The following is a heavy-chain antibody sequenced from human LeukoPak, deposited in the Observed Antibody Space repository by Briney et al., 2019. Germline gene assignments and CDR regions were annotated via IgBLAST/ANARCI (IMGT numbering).Heavy chain of an antibody. CDR1: GFTVSSNY. J-gene: IGHJ4*02. Sequence: GGSLRLSCAASGFTVSSNYMSWVRQAPGKGLEWVSVIYSGGITSYAGSVKGRFTISRDNSKNTLYLQMNSLRAEDTAVYYCASLTTESDWGQGTLVTVSS. D-gene: IGHD4-17*01. CDR3: ASLTTESD. V-gene: IGHV3-53*01. CDR2: IYSGGIT.